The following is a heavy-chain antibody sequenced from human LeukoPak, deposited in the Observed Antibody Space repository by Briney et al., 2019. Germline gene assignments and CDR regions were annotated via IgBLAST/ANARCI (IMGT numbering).Heavy chain of an antibody. CDR1: GGSISSGGYS. Sequence: SETLSLTCAVSGGSISSGGYSWSWIRQPPGKGLEWIGYIYHSGSTYYNPSLKSRVTISVDRSKNQFSLKLSSVTAADTAVYYCARVVRDGDDVLRTNWFDPWGQGTLVTVSS. CDR2: IYHSGST. J-gene: IGHJ5*02. D-gene: IGHD3-10*02. V-gene: IGHV4-30-2*01. CDR3: ARVVRDGDDVLRTNWFDP.